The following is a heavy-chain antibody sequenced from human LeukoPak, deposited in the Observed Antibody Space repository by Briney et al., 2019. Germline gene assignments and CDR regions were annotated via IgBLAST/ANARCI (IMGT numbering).Heavy chain of an antibody. CDR1: GFTFNSHW. Sequence: GGSLRLSCAASGFTFNSHWMHWVRQAPGKGLVWVSRINSDGSSTSYADSVKGRFTISRDNAKNTLDLQMNSLRAEDTAVYYCARASSGWPPLIDYWGQGTLVTVSS. V-gene: IGHV3-74*01. CDR3: ARASSGWPPLIDY. CDR2: INSDGSST. J-gene: IGHJ4*02. D-gene: IGHD6-19*01.